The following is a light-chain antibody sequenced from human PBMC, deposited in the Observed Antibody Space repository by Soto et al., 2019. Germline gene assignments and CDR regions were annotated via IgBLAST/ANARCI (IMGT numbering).Light chain of an antibody. CDR1: QGINNY. CDR2: AAS. J-gene: IGKJ1*01. V-gene: IGKV1-27*01. Sequence: DIQMTQSPSSLSASVGDRVTIACRASQGINNYLVWYQQKPGKAPKLLIYAASTLQSGVPSRFSGSGFGTDFILTISSLQPDDFATYYCQKYNGDQWAFGQGTRVEVK. CDR3: QKYNGDQWA.